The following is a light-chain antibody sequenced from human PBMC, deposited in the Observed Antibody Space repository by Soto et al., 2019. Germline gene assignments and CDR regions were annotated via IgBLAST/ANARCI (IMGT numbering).Light chain of an antibody. CDR3: QQYNSYSWT. CDR2: DAS. Sequence: DIHMTQSPSTLSASVGDRVTITCRASQTISSWLAWYQQKPGKAPKLLIYDASNLQSGIPSRFSGSGSGTEFTLTISSLQPDDFATYYCQQYNSYSWTFGQRTKVDIK. CDR1: QTISSW. J-gene: IGKJ1*01. V-gene: IGKV1-5*01.